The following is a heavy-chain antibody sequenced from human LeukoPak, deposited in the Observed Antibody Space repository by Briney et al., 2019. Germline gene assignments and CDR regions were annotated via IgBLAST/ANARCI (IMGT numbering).Heavy chain of an antibody. CDR2: ISSSGSTI. CDR3: AELGITMIGGV. V-gene: IGHV3-48*03. Sequence: GGSLRLSCAASGFTVRTNYMNWVRQAPGKGLEWVSYISSSGSTIYYADSVKGRFTISRDNAKNSLYLQMNSLRAEDTAVYYCAELGITMIGGVWGKGTTVTISS. CDR1: GFTVRTNY. D-gene: IGHD3-10*02. J-gene: IGHJ6*04.